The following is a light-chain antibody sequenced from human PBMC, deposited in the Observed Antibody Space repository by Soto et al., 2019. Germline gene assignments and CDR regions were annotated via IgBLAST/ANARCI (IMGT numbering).Light chain of an antibody. CDR3: GTWDSSLSAYV. CDR2: DNN. Sequence: QSVLTQPPSLSAAPGQTVTISCSGSSSNIGNNYVSWYQQLPGTAPKLLIYDNNKRPSGIPDRFSGSKSGTSATLGITGLQTGDEADYYCGTWDSSLSAYVFGTGTQLTVL. J-gene: IGLJ1*01. CDR1: SSNIGNNY. V-gene: IGLV1-51*01.